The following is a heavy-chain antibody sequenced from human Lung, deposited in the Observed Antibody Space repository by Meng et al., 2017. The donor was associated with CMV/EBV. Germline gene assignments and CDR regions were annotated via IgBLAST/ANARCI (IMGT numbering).Heavy chain of an antibody. D-gene: IGHD5-18*01. CDR1: GFTFDDYG. Sequence: GESLKISCAASGFTFDDYGMSWVRQAPGKGLEWVSGINWNGSSAGYADSVKGRFTISRDNAKNSLYLQMNRLRAEDTALYHCARGAGTAMAPAGYWGQGTLVTVSS. J-gene: IGHJ4*02. CDR3: ARGAGTAMAPAGY. CDR2: INWNGSSA. V-gene: IGHV3-20*01.